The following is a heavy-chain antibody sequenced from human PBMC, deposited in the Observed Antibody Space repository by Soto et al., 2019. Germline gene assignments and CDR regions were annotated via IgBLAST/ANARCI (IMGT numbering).Heavy chain of an antibody. J-gene: IGHJ5*02. CDR1: GFTFSSYA. V-gene: IGHV3-30-3*01. CDR3: ARGRPGAGYCSSTSCLRWFDP. CDR2: ISYDGSNK. D-gene: IGHD2-2*01. Sequence: GGSLRLSCAASGFTFSSYAMHWVRQAPGKGLEWVAVISYDGSNKYYADSVKGRFTISRDNSKNTLYLQMNSLRAEDTAVYYCARGRPGAGYCSSTSCLRWFDPWGQGTLVTVSS.